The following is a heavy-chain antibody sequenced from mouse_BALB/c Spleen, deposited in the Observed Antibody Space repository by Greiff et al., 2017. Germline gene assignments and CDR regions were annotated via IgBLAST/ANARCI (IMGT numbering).Heavy chain of an antibody. Sequence: QVQLQQSGAELVRPGSSVKISCKASGYAFSSYWMNWVKQRPGQGLEWIGQIYPGDGDTNYNGKFKGKATLTADKSSSTAYMQLSSLTSEDSAVYFCARSSGYVAMDYWGQGTLVTVSS. CDR3: ARSSGYVAMDY. CDR1: GYAFSSYW. J-gene: IGHJ4*01. D-gene: IGHD3-1*01. V-gene: IGHV1-80*01. CDR2: IYPGDGDT.